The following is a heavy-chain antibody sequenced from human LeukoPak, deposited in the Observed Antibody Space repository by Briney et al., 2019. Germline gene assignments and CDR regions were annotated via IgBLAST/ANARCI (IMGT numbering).Heavy chain of an antibody. V-gene: IGHV1-2*02. J-gene: IGHJ4*02. CDR2: INPNSGGT. Sequence: ASVKVSCKASEYTFTDYFTHWVRQAPGQGLEWMGWINPNSGGTNFAQKFQGRVTLTRDTSIGSAYMELSRVRSDDTAVYYCAAARLTGYHFAIYWGQGTLVTVSS. D-gene: IGHD3-9*01. CDR1: EYTFTDYF. CDR3: AAARLTGYHFAIY.